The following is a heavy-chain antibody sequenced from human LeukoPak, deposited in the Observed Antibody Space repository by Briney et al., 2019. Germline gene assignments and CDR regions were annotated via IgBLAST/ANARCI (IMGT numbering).Heavy chain of an antibody. V-gene: IGHV4-39*07. D-gene: IGHD2/OR15-2a*01. Sequence: SETLSLTCTVSGGSISSSSYYWGWIRQPPGKGLEWIGSIYHSGSTYYNPSLKSRVTISVDTSKNQFSLKLSSVTAADTAVYYCAREFDSMGFDYWGQGTLVTVSS. J-gene: IGHJ4*02. CDR2: IYHSGST. CDR1: GGSISSSSYY. CDR3: AREFDSMGFDY.